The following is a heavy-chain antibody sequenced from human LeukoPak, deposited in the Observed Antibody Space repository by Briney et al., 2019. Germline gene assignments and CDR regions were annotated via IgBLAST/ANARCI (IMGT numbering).Heavy chain of an antibody. CDR1: GGTFNSYA. J-gene: IGHJ4*02. CDR3: ARSQCPDSTSCYYFFYFDF. V-gene: IGHV1-18*01. D-gene: IGHD2-2*01. Sequence: ASVKVSCKASGGTFNSYAITWVRQAPGQGLEWMAWTSGTGYNTDYTQKFQGRVSVSTDTSTSTAYMEVRSLRSEDTAMYYCARSQCPDSTSCYYFFYFDFWGQGTPVTVSS. CDR2: TSGTGYNT.